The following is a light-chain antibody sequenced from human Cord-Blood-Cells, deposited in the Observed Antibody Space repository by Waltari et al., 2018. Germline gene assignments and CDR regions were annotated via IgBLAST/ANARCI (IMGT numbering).Light chain of an antibody. Sequence: QSALTQPASVSGSPGQSITISCTGTSSDVCGYHYVSWYQQPPGKAPKLMIYEVRNRPSGVSNRFSGSKSGNTASLTISGLQAEDEADYYCSSYTSSSTLYVFGTGTKVTVL. J-gene: IGLJ1*01. CDR2: EVR. CDR1: SSDVCGYHY. CDR3: SSYTSSSTLYV. V-gene: IGLV2-14*01.